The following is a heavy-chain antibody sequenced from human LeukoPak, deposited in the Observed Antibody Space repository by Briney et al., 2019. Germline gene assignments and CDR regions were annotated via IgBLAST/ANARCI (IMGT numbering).Heavy chain of an antibody. J-gene: IGHJ4*02. CDR2: IYGSGDTT. D-gene: IGHD5-12*01. Sequence: GGSLRLSCAASGFTFSTYSMSWGRQAPRKGLEWVSVIYGSGDTTNYADSVKGRFTISRDNSKNMLYLQMHGPRAEDTAVYYCAKDQRPDSGYDIDYWGQGTLVTVSS. CDR1: GFTFSTYS. CDR3: AKDQRPDSGYDIDY. V-gene: IGHV3-23*01.